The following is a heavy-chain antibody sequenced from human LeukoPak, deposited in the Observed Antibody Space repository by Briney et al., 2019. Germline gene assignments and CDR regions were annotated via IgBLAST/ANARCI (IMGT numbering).Heavy chain of an antibody. CDR3: ARDQGRGYSYGLMGY. Sequence: ASVKVSCKASGYILRNYDMSWVRQAPGQGLEWMGWMNPNSGDTNHAQKFQGRVTMTRDTSISTAYMELSRLRSDDTAVYYCARDQGRGYSYGLMGYWGQGTLVTVSS. V-gene: IGHV1-2*02. J-gene: IGHJ4*02. CDR1: GYILRNYD. D-gene: IGHD5-18*01. CDR2: MNPNSGDT.